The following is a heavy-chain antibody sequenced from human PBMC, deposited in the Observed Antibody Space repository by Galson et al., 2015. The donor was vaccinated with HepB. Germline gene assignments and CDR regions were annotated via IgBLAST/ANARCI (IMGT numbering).Heavy chain of an antibody. Sequence: SLRLSCAASGFTFSSYGMHWVHQAPGKGLEWVAVIWYDGSNKYYADSVKGRFTISRDNSKNTLYLQMNSLRAEDTAVYYCAREVDVGVVRGHYFDYWGQGTLVTVSS. J-gene: IGHJ4*02. CDR3: AREVDVGVVRGHYFDY. CDR2: IWYDGSNK. V-gene: IGHV3-33*01. CDR1: GFTFSSYG. D-gene: IGHD3-3*01.